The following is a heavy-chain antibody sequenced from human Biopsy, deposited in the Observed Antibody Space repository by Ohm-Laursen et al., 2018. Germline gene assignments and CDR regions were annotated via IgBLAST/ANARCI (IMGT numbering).Heavy chain of an antibody. CDR1: GDSINNYY. J-gene: IGHJ6*02. CDR2: IYTSGSP. Sequence: GTLSLTCTVSGDSINNYYWSWIRQPAGKGLEWIGRIYTSGSPNYNLSLESRVTMSVDTSKNQFSLKLSSVTAADTAVYYCASMPAAIHEPNYSYYGMHVWGQGTTVTVSS. D-gene: IGHD2-2*02. CDR3: ASMPAAIHEPNYSYYGMHV. V-gene: IGHV4-4*07.